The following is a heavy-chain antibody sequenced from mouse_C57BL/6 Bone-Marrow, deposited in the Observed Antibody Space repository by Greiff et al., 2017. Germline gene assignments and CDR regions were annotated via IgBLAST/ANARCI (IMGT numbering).Heavy chain of an antibody. CDR3: ARRLLYFDY. J-gene: IGHJ2*01. CDR2: IDPSDRYT. V-gene: IGHV1-50*01. CDR1: GYTFTNYL. Sequence: QVQLKQPGAEPVKPGASVKLSCKASGYTFTNYLMQWVKQRPGQGLEWIGEIDPSDRYTNYNQKFKGKATLTVDTSSSTAYMQLSSLTSEDSAVYYCARRLLYFDYWGQGTTLTVSS. D-gene: IGHD2-13*01.